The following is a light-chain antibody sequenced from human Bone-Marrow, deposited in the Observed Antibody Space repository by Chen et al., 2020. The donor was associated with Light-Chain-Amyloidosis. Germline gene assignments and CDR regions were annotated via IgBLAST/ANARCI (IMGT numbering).Light chain of an antibody. CDR3: QQYKTYST. Sequence: DIQMTQSPSTLSASVGDRVTITCRASQNISRWLAWYQQKPGKAPKLLIYWTSTFEPGVPSRFSGRGSGTEFTLTISSLQPADFATYYCQQYKTYSTFGLGTKVEIK. CDR1: QNISRW. CDR2: WTS. V-gene: IGKV1-5*03. J-gene: IGKJ1*01.